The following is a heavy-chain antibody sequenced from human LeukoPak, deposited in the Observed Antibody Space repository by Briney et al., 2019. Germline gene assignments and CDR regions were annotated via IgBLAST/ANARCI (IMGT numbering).Heavy chain of an antibody. J-gene: IGHJ4*02. CDR1: GFTFDDYG. D-gene: IGHD1-26*01. CDR3: ARFRYTGSYWTYFDY. V-gene: IGHV3-20*04. Sequence: GGSLRPSCAASGFTFDDYGMSWARQAPGKGLEWVSGIDWNGGSTGYADSVKGRFTISRDNAKNSLYLQMNSLRAEDTALYYCARFRYTGSYWTYFDYWGQGTLVTVSS. CDR2: IDWNGGST.